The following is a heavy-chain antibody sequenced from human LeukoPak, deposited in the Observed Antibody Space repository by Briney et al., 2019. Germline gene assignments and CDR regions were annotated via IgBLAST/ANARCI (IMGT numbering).Heavy chain of an antibody. CDR3: AKDLVTMIESALDY. CDR1: GFTFSSYG. V-gene: IGHV3-30*02. Sequence: GVSLRLSCAASGFTFSSYGMHWVRQAPGKGLEWVAFIRYDGSNKYYADSVKGRFTISRDNSKNTLYLQMNSLRAEDTAVYYCAKDLVTMIESALDYWGQGTLVTVSS. J-gene: IGHJ4*02. CDR2: IRYDGSNK. D-gene: IGHD3-22*01.